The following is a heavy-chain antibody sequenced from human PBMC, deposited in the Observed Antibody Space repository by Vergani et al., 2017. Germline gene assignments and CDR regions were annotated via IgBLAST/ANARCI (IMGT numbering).Heavy chain of an antibody. V-gene: IGHV3-23*01. CDR2: ISGSGGST. D-gene: IGHD3-10*01. Sequence: EVQLLESGGGLVQPGGSLRLSCAASGFTFSSYAMSWVRQAPGKGLEWVSAISGSGGSTYYADSVKGRFTISRDNSKNTRYLQMNSLRAEDTAVYYCARDLTNRLLWFGELYVDAFDIWGQGTMVTVSS. J-gene: IGHJ3*02. CDR1: GFTFSSYA. CDR3: ARDLTNRLLWFGELYVDAFDI.